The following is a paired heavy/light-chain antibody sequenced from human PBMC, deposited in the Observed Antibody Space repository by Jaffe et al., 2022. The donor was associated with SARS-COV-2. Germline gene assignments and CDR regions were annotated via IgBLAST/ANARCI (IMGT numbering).Heavy chain of an antibody. D-gene: IGHD3-22*01. CDR2: IYWDDDK. J-gene: IGHJ4*02. CDR1: GFSLSTSGVG. Sequence: QITLKESGPTLVKPTQTLTLTCTFSGFSLSTSGVGVGWIRQPPGKALEWLALIYWDDDKRYSPSLKSRLTITKDTSKNQVVLTMTNMDPVDTATYYCAHYDSSGYYYARWGQGTLVTVSS. V-gene: IGHV2-5*02. CDR3: AHYDSSGYYYAR.
Light chain of an antibody. CDR3: QQFNNYPHPIFT. J-gene: IGKJ3*01. V-gene: IGKV1D-13*01. Sequence: AIQLTQSPSSLSASVGDRVTITCRASQGISSALAWYQQKPGKAPKLLIYDASSLESGVPSRFSGSGSGTDFTLTISSLQPEDFATYYCQQFNNYPHPIFTFGPGTKVDIK. CDR1: QGISSA. CDR2: DAS.